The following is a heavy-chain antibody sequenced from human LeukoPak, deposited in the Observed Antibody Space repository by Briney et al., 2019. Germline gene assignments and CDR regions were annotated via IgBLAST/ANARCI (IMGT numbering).Heavy chain of an antibody. CDR2: IIPILGIA. V-gene: IGHV1-69*04. Sequence: ASVKVSCKASGGTFSSYAISWVRQAPGQGLEWMGRIIPILGIANYAQKFQGRVTITADKSTSTAYMELSSLRSDDTAVYYCARDRYFDWLLYYYYGMDVWGQGTTVTVSS. CDR1: GGTFSSYA. J-gene: IGHJ6*02. D-gene: IGHD3-9*01. CDR3: ARDRYFDWLLYYYYGMDV.